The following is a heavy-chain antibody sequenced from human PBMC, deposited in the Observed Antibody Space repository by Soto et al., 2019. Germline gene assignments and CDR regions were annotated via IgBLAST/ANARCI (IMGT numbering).Heavy chain of an antibody. Sequence: GESLKISCKGSGYTFTTYWIGWVRQMPGKGLEWMGIIYPGDSDIRYSPSFQGQVTISADKSISTAYLQWSSLKASDTAMYYCARRGGYSGIFDAFDYWGQGTLVTVSS. CDR3: ARRGGYSGIFDAFDY. J-gene: IGHJ4*02. V-gene: IGHV5-51*01. CDR1: GYTFTTYW. CDR2: IYPGDSDI. D-gene: IGHD1-26*01.